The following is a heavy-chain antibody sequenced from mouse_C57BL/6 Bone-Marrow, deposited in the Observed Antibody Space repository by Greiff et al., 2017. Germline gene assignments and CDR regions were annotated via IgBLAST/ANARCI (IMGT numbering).Heavy chain of an antibody. CDR2: IYPGSGST. Sequence: QVHVKQPGAELVKPGASVKMSCKASGYTFTSYWITWVKQRPGQGLEWIGDIYPGSGSTNYNEKFKSKATLTVDTSSSTAYMQLSSLTSEDSAVYYCARWVHCFDYWGQGTTLTVSS. J-gene: IGHJ2*01. V-gene: IGHV1-55*01. CDR1: GYTFTSYW. CDR3: ARWVHCFDY.